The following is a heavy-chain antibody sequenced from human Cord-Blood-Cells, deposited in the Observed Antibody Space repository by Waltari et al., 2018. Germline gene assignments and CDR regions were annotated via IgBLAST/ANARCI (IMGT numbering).Heavy chain of an antibody. D-gene: IGHD3-10*01. J-gene: IGHJ4*02. V-gene: IGHV1-8*03. CDR1: GYTFTSYD. CDR2: MKPNSGNT. CDR3: ARRYYYGSGSYYNFDY. Sequence: QVQLVQSGAEVKKPGASVKVSCKASGYTFTSYDINWVRQATGQGLEWMGWMKPNSGNTGYAQKFQGGVTITRKTSISTAYMGLSSLRSEDTAVYYCARRYYYGSGSYYNFDYWGQGTLVTVSS.